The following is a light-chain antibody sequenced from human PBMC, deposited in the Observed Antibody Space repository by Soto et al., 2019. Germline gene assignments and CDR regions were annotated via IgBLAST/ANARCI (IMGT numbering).Light chain of an antibody. Sequence: QSALTQPASGSGSPGQSITISCTGTSSDVGGYNYVSWYQQHPGKAPKLMIYEVINRPSGVSNRFSGSKSGDTASLTISGLQAEDEADYYCSSYTSSNTLVFGTGTKVTVL. CDR1: SSDVGGYNY. CDR3: SSYTSSNTLV. V-gene: IGLV2-14*01. J-gene: IGLJ1*01. CDR2: EVI.